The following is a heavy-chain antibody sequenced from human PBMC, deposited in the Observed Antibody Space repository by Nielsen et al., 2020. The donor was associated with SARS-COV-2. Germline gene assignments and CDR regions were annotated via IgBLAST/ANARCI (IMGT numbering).Heavy chain of an antibody. CDR2: IYYSGST. Sequence: SETLSLTCTVSGGSISSGDYYWSWIRQPPGKGLEWIGYIYYSGSTYYNPSLKSRVTISVDTSKNQFSLKLSSVTAADTAGYYCARGAGKWADYWGQGTLVTVSS. CDR3: ARGAGKWADY. D-gene: IGHD1-26*01. J-gene: IGHJ4*02. CDR1: GGSISSGDYY. V-gene: IGHV4-30-4*01.